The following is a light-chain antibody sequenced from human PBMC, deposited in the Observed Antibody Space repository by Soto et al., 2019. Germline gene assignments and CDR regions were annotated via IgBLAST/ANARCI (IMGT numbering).Light chain of an antibody. CDR1: QSVSSY. V-gene: IGKV3-20*01. CDR2: DAS. J-gene: IGKJ4*01. Sequence: DIVLTQSPATLSLSPGERATLSCRASQSVSSYLAWYQQRPGQAPRLLIYDASNRATGIPDRFSGSGSGTDFTLTISRLEPEDFVVYYCQQYGSSPPLTFGGGTKVDIK. CDR3: QQYGSSPPLT.